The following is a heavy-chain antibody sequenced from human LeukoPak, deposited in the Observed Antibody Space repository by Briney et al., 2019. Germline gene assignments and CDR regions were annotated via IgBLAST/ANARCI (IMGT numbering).Heavy chain of an antibody. CDR1: GGSISSGGYY. J-gene: IGHJ4*02. CDR2: IYYSGST. Sequence: PSQTLSLTCTVSGGSISSGGYYWSWIRQHPGKGLEWIGYIYYSGSTYYNPSLKSRVTISVDTSKNQFSLKLSSVTAADTAAYYCARVTYCSSTSCYVYYFDYWGQGTLVTVSS. D-gene: IGHD2-2*01. CDR3: ARVTYCSSTSCYVYYFDY. V-gene: IGHV4-31*03.